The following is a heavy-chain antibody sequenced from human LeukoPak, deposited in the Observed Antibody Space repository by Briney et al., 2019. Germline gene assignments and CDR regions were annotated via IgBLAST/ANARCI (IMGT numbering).Heavy chain of an antibody. V-gene: IGHV4-59*01. CDR3: ARDFGYYGSGSRNYYYYGMDV. CDR2: IYYSGST. J-gene: IGHJ6*04. D-gene: IGHD3-10*01. Sequence: SETLSLTCTVSGGSISSYYWSWIRQPPGKGLEWIGYIYYSGSTNYNPSLKGRVTISVDTSKNQFSLKLSSVTAADTAVYYCARDFGYYGSGSRNYYYYGMDVWGKGTTVTVSS. CDR1: GGSISSYY.